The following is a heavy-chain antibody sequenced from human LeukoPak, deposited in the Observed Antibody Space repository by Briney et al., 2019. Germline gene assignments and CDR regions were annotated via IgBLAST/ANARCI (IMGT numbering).Heavy chain of an antibody. J-gene: IGHJ3*02. V-gene: IGHV1-2*02. D-gene: IGHD5-24*01. CDR3: ARVVAWLQFSGSAFDM. Sequence: ASVTVSCKASGYTFTGYYVHWVRQAPGQGLEWMGWINPNSGGTNYAQKFQGRVTIIRDTSISTAYMELTSLRSDDTAVFYCARVVAWLQFSGSAFDMWGQGTMVTVSS. CDR1: GYTFTGYY. CDR2: INPNSGGT.